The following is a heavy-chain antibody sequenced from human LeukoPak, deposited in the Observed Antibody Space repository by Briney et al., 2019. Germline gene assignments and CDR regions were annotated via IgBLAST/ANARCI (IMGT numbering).Heavy chain of an antibody. CDR1: GFTFSSYA. J-gene: IGHJ4*02. V-gene: IGHV3-23*01. CDR3: AKGSYSSGWYFREYPRDHNDY. CDR2: ISGSGGST. Sequence: PGGSLRLSCAASGFTFSSYAMSWVRQAPGKGLEWVSAISGSGGSTYYADSVKGRFTISRDNSKNTLYLQMNSLRAEDTAVYYCAKGSYSSGWYFREYPRDHNDYWGQGTLVTVSS. D-gene: IGHD6-19*01.